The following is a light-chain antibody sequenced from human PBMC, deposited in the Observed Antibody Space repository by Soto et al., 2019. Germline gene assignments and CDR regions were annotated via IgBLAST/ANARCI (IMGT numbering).Light chain of an antibody. CDR1: KLGDKF. V-gene: IGLV3-1*01. CDR3: QAWDISTAV. Sequence: SYELTQPPSVSVSPGQTASITCSGDKLGDKFVCWYHQKPGQSPVLVIYQDNKQASGIPERFSGSNSGNTATLTISGTQAMDEADYYCQAWDISTAVFGAGTKLTVL. J-gene: IGLJ1*01. CDR2: QDN.